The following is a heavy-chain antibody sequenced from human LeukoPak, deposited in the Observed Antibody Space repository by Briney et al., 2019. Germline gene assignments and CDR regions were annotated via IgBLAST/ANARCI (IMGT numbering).Heavy chain of an antibody. CDR2: INHSGST. D-gene: IGHD5-12*01. J-gene: IGHJ4*02. CDR1: GGSFSGYY. CDR3: ARGLGYSGVYYFDY. Sequence: PSETLSLTCAVYGGSFSGYYWSWIRQPPGRGLEWIGEINHSGSTNYNPSLKSRVTISVDTSKNQFSLRLSSVTAADTAVYYRARGLGYSGVYYFDYWGQGTLVTVSS. V-gene: IGHV4-34*01.